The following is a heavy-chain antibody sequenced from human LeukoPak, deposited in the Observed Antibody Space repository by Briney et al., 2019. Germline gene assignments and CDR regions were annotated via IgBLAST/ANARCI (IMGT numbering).Heavy chain of an antibody. CDR3: AKSSAPYSSGWYGGFEAEYYFDY. D-gene: IGHD6-19*01. CDR1: GFTFSRYW. CDR2: INGDGSST. Sequence: GGSLRLSCAASGFTFSRYWMHWVRQAPGKGLVWVSRINGDGSSTSYADSVKGRFTISRDNAKNSLYLQMNSLRAEDTAVYYCAKSSAPYSSGWYGGFEAEYYFDYWGQGTLVTVSS. V-gene: IGHV3-74*01. J-gene: IGHJ4*02.